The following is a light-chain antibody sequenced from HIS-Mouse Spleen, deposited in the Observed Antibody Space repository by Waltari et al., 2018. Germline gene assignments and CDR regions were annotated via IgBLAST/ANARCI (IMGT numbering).Light chain of an antibody. V-gene: IGLV2-23*01. CDR2: EGS. Sequence: QSALTQPASVSGSPGQSITISCTGTRSAVGSYTLFSWYQQHPGKAPKLMIYEGSKRPSGVSNRFSGSKSGNTASLTISGLQAEDEADYYCCSYAGSSTLVFGGGTKLTVL. CDR1: RSAVGSYTL. CDR3: CSYAGSSTLV. J-gene: IGLJ2*01.